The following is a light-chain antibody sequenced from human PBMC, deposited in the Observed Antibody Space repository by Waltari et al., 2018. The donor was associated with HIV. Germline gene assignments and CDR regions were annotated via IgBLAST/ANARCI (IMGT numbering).Light chain of an antibody. CDR1: SSNIGSNY. V-gene: IGLV1-47*01. CDR2: RNN. CDR3: AAWDDSLSGWV. J-gene: IGLJ3*02. Sequence: QSVLTQPPSASGTPGQRVTISCSGSSSNIGSNYIYWYQQLPGTAPKLLIYRNNQRPSGVPDRSAGSRSGTSASRAISGLRSEDEADYSCAAWDDSLSGWVFGGGTKLTVL.